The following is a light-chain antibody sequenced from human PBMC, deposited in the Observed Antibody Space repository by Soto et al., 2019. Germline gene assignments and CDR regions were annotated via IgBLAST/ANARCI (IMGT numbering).Light chain of an antibody. J-gene: IGLJ1*01. CDR2: DVI. Sequence: QSVLTQPASVSGSPGQSITISCTGTSDDVGDYDYVSWYQQHPGKAPKLLVYDVIYRPSGVSNRFSGSKSGNTASLTISGLQADDEADYYCNSYTTTGTRVFGTGTKVTVL. V-gene: IGLV2-14*03. CDR3: NSYTTTGTRV. CDR1: SDDVGDYDY.